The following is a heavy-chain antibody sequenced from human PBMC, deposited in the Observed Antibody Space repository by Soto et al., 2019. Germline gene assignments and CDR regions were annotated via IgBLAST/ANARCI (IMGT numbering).Heavy chain of an antibody. V-gene: IGHV5-51*01. CDR2: IYPGDSDT. CDR3: ARRSTSGYFFDF. CDR1: GYSFTNYW. Sequence: GESLKISCKGSGYSFTNYWIGWVRQMPGKGLEWMGIIYPGDSDTKYSPSVQGQVTISADKSINTVYLQWSGLKASDTAMYYCARRSTSGYFFDFWGQGTLVTVSS. J-gene: IGHJ4*02. D-gene: IGHD3-22*01.